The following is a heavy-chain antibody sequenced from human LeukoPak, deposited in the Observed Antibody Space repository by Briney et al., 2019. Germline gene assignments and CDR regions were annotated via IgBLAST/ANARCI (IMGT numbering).Heavy chain of an antibody. V-gene: IGHV4-59*11. CDR2: IYYSGST. J-gene: IGHJ6*03. Sequence: SETLSLTCTVSGGSISSHYWSWIRQPPGKGLEWIGYIYYSGSTNYNPSLKSRVTISVDTSKNQFSLKLSSVTAADTAVYCCARVQENYVGFYYYYYMDVWGKGTTVTVSS. CDR3: ARVQENYVGFYYYYYMDV. D-gene: IGHD1-7*01. CDR1: GGSISSHY.